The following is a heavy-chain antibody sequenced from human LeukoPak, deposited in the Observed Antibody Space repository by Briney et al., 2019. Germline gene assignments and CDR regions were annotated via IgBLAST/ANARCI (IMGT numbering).Heavy chain of an antibody. CDR1: GYTFTSYG. Sequence: ASVKVSCKASGYTFTSYGISWVRQAPGQGLEWMGWISAYNGNTNYAQKLQGRVTMTTDTSTSTAYMELRSLRSDDTAVYYCARDSVYNWNYRGLYNWFDPWGQGTLVTVSS. CDR3: ARDSVYNWNYRGLYNWFDP. CDR2: ISAYNGNT. D-gene: IGHD1-7*01. J-gene: IGHJ5*02. V-gene: IGHV1-18*01.